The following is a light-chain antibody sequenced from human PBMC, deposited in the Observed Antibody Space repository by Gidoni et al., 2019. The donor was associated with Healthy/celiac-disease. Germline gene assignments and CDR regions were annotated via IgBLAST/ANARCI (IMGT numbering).Light chain of an antibody. V-gene: IGLV4-69*01. CDR1: SGHSSYA. Sequence: QLVLTQSPSPSASLGASAKLTCTLSSGHSSYAIAWHQQQPEKGPRYLMKLNSDGSHSKGDGIPDRFSGSSSGAGRYLTISSLQSEDEADYYCQTWGTGIGVFGGGTKLTVL. J-gene: IGLJ3*02. CDR3: QTWGTGIGV. CDR2: LNSDGSH.